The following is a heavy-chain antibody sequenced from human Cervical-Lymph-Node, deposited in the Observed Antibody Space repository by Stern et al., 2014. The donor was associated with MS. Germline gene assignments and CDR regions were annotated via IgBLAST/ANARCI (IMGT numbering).Heavy chain of an antibody. D-gene: IGHD2-15*01. Sequence: QVTLRESGPALVKPTQTLTLTCTFSGFSLSTDGMCVSWIRQPPGKALEWLAIIHWDGDKYYNTSLKTRLSISKDTSKNQVVLTMTTMDPVDTGTYFCARTTASSTGYAFDLWGQGTLVTVSS. CDR2: IHWDGDK. J-gene: IGHJ5*02. V-gene: IGHV2-70*01. CDR3: ARTTASSTGYAFDL. CDR1: GFSLSTDGMC.